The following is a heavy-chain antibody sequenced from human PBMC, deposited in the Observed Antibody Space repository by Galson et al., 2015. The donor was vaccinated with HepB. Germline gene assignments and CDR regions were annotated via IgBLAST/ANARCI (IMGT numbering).Heavy chain of an antibody. CDR1: GFPFSSYS. V-gene: IGHV3-21*01. J-gene: IGHJ4*02. CDR3: ARSVANDTVATDY. D-gene: IGHD5-12*01. CDR2: ISGSTTYI. Sequence: SLRLSCAASGFPFSSYSMTWVRQAPGKGLEWVSSISGSTTYIYYADSVKGRFTISRDNAKNSLSLQMSSLRAEDTAVYYCARSVANDTVATDYWGQGILVTVSS.